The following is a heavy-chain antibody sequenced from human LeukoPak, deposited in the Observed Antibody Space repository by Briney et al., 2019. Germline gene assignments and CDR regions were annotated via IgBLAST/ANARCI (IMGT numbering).Heavy chain of an antibody. CDR2: IKQDGSEK. D-gene: IGHD1-26*01. J-gene: IGHJ4*02. Sequence: QPGGSLRLSCAASGFTFSRYWMSWVRQAPGKGLEWVANIKQDGSEKYYVDSVKGRFTISRDNAKNSLYLQMNSLRAEDTALYYCARFRGNYFDYWAQGTLVTVSS. V-gene: IGHV3-7*04. CDR1: GFTFSRYW. CDR3: ARFRGNYFDY.